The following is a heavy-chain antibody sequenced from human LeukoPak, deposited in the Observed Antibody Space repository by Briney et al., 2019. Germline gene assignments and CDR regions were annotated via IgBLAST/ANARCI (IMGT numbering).Heavy chain of an antibody. J-gene: IGHJ3*02. Sequence: GGSLRLSCAASGFTFSSYAMSWVRQAPGKGLEWVSAISGSGGSTYYADSVKGRFTISRDNSKNTLYLQMNSLRAEDTAVYYCAKQAGYSSSWLNAFDIWGQGTVVTVSS. V-gene: IGHV3-23*01. CDR3: AKQAGYSSSWLNAFDI. D-gene: IGHD6-13*01. CDR2: ISGSGGST. CDR1: GFTFSSYA.